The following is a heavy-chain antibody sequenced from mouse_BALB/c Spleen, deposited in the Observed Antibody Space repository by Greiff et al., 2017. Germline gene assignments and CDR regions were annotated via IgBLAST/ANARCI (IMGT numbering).Heavy chain of an antibody. D-gene: IGHD2-4*01. J-gene: IGHJ2*01. CDR1: GYTFTSYW. V-gene: IGHV1-87*01. CDR3: ARGGYDYDENYFDY. Sequence: QVQLQQSGAELARPGASVKLSCKASGYTFTSYWMQWVKQRPGQGLEWIGAIYPGDGDTRYTQKFKGKATLTADKSSSTAYMQLSSLASEDSAVYYCARGGYDYDENYFDYWGQGTTLTVSS. CDR2: IYPGDGDT.